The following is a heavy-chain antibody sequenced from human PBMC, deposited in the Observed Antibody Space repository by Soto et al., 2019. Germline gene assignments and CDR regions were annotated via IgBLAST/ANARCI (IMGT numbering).Heavy chain of an antibody. J-gene: IGHJ6*02. V-gene: IGHV4-34*01. CDR2: INHSGST. Sequence: SETLSLTCAVYGGSFIGYYWSWIRQPPGKGLEWIGEINHSGSTNYNPSLKSRVTISVDTSKNQFSLKLSSVTAADTAVYYCARAPRGYSYGHDYYYYGMDVWGQGTTVTVSS. CDR3: ARAPRGYSYGHDYYYYGMDV. CDR1: GGSFIGYY. D-gene: IGHD5-18*01.